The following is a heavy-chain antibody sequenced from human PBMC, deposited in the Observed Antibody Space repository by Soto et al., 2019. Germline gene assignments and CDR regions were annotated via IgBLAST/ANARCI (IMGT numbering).Heavy chain of an antibody. CDR3: ASGIQLWLRRINNGYSG. CDR1: GGTFSTYA. Sequence: QVQLVQSGAEVKKPESSVKVSCKAPGGTFSTYAISWVRQAPGQGLEWMGGIIHMFGTANYAQRFQDRVTINADESTNTVYMALSSLRSEDTAVYFCASGIQLWLRRINNGYSGWGQGTLVTVSS. V-gene: IGHV1-69*12. J-gene: IGHJ4*02. CDR2: IIHMFGTA. D-gene: IGHD5-18*01.